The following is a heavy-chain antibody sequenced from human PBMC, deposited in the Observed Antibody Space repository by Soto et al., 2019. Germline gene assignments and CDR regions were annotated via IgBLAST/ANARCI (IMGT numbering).Heavy chain of an antibody. D-gene: IGHD3-10*01. J-gene: IGHJ4*02. CDR3: ASGVRGVTLAY. CDR1: GGSISSYY. V-gene: IGHV4-59*08. CDR2: IYYSGST. Sequence: PSETLSLTCTVSGGSISSYYWSWIRQPPGKGLEWIGYIYYSGSTNYNPSLKSRVTISVDTSKNQFSLKLSSVTAADTAVYYCASGVRGVTLAYWGQGALVTVSS.